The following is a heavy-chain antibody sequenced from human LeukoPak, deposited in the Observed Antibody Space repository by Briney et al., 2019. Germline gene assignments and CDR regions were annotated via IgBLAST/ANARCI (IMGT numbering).Heavy chain of an antibody. CDR2: IIPIFGTA. V-gene: IGHV1-69*05. Sequence: SVKVSCKASGGTFSSYAISGVRQAPGQGLEWMGGIIPIFGTANYAQKFQGRVTITTDESTSTAYMELSSLRSEDTAVYYCARGPARYCSSTSCLYYFDYWGQGTLVTVSS. D-gene: IGHD2-2*01. CDR1: GGTFSSYA. J-gene: IGHJ4*02. CDR3: ARGPARYCSSTSCLYYFDY.